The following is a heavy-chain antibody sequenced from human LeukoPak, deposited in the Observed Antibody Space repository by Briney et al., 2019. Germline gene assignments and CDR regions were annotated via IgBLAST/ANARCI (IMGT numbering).Heavy chain of an antibody. CDR1: GFTLSSYS. CDR2: ISSSSSYI. D-gene: IGHD4-17*01. J-gene: IGHJ4*02. CDR3: ARERGGYGDYVLGDFDY. V-gene: IGHV3-21*01. Sequence: GGSLRLSCAASGFTLSSYSMNWVRQAPGKGLEWVSSISSSSSYIYYADSVKGRFTISRDNAKNSLYLQMNSLRAEDTAVYYCARERGGYGDYVLGDFDYWGQGTLVTVSS.